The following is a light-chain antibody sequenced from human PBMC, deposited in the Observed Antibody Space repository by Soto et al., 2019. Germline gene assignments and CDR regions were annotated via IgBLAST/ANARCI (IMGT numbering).Light chain of an antibody. CDR2: GAS. J-gene: IGKJ1*01. CDR1: QSVSSSY. CDR3: QEYGSSPQT. V-gene: IGKV3-20*01. Sequence: EIVLTQSPGTLSLSPGERATLSCRASQSVSSSYLAWYQQKPGQAPRLLIYGASSRATGIPDRFSGSGSGTDFTLTISRLEPEDFAVDYCQEYGSSPQTFGHGTKVEIK.